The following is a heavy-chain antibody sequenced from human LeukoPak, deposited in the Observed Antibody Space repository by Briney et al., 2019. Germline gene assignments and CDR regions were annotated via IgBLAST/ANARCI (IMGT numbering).Heavy chain of an antibody. J-gene: IGHJ4*02. CDR3: ARQNTPHGNFDY. V-gene: IGHV3-13*01. Sequence: GGSLRLSCAASGFTFSSYDMHWVRQATGKGLEWVSAIRVAANTFYSGSVKGRFTISRENAKNSLYLLMSGLRAEDTAVYYCARQNTPHGNFDYWGQGTLVTVSS. CDR2: IRVAANT. D-gene: IGHD1-26*01. CDR1: GFTFSSYD.